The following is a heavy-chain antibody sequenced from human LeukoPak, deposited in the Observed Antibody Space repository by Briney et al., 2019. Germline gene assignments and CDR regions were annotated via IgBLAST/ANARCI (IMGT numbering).Heavy chain of an antibody. V-gene: IGHV3-33*08. CDR1: GFTFSSYG. CDR3: ARGRGADYGGNSGCFDY. CDR2: IWYDGSNK. J-gene: IGHJ4*02. D-gene: IGHD4-23*01. Sequence: GGSLRLSCAASGFTFSSYGMHWDRQAPGKGLEWVAVIWYDGSNKYYADSVKGRFTISRDNPKNTLYVQMNSLRAEDTAVYYCARGRGADYGGNSGCFDYWGQGTLVTVSS.